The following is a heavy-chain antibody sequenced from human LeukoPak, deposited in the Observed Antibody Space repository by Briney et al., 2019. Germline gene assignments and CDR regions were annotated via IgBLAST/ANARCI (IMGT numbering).Heavy chain of an antibody. Sequence: GGSLRLSCAASGFTFSRNGMQWVRQAPGKGLEWVAVISYDGSDHYYADSVKGRFTISRDNSRNALYLQMNSLSPEDTAVYYCARDRYYGSGSYSLGYWGQGTLVTVSS. V-gene: IGHV3-30*03. D-gene: IGHD3-10*01. J-gene: IGHJ4*02. CDR2: ISYDGSDH. CDR3: ARDRYYGSGSYSLGY. CDR1: GFTFSRNG.